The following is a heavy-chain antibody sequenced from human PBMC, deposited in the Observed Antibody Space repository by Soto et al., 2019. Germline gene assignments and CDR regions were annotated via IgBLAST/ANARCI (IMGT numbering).Heavy chain of an antibody. D-gene: IGHD3-10*01. V-gene: IGHV3-21*01. CDR2: ISGPSIYI. J-gene: IGHJ6*02. CDR1: GFTFSGYS. CDR3: ARGFRKGFNV. Sequence: EVQLVESGGGLVKPGGSLRLSCVASGFTFSGYSINWVRQAPGKGLEWVSYISGPSIYIYYADSVKGRFTISRDNAKSAVYLQMNSLRAEDTAVYYCARGFRKGFNVWGQGTTVSVS.